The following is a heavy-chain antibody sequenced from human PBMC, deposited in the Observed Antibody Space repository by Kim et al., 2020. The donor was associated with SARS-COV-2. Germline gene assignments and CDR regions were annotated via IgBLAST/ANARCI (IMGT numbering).Heavy chain of an antibody. Sequence: DTVKGRFTVSRDRSKSTLYLQMSSLRAEDTAVYYCAKGGKRLYNYYGMCVWGQGTTVTVSS. D-gene: IGHD3-16*01. CDR3: AKGGKRLYNYYGMCV. V-gene: IGHV3-53*01. J-gene: IGHJ6*02.